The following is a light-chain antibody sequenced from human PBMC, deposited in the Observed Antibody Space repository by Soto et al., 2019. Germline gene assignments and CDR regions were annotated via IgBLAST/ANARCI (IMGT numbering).Light chain of an antibody. CDR2: DAS. Sequence: EVVMTQSPATLSVSPGERATLSCRASQSVSRNLAWYQQKPGQAPRLLIYDASTRATGIPARFSGSGSGTEFTLTISSLQSEDFAVYYCHQYTNWLRTFGQGTKVEIK. CDR3: HQYTNWLRT. J-gene: IGKJ1*01. CDR1: QSVSRN. V-gene: IGKV3-15*01.